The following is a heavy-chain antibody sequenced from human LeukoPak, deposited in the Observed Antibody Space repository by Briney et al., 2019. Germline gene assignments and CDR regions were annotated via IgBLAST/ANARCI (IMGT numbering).Heavy chain of an antibody. Sequence: GGSLRLSCAASGFTFSSYAMSWVRQAPGKGLEWVSAISGSGGSTYYADSVKGRFTISRDNSKNTLYLQMNSLRAEDTAVYYCARDVGDSSGSDAFDIWGQGTMVTVSS. D-gene: IGHD3-22*01. V-gene: IGHV3-23*01. J-gene: IGHJ3*02. CDR1: GFTFSSYA. CDR3: ARDVGDSSGSDAFDI. CDR2: ISGSGGST.